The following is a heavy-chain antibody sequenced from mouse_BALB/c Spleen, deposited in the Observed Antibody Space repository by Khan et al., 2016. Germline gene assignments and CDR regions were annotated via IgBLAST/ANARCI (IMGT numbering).Heavy chain of an antibody. J-gene: IGHJ1*01. V-gene: IGHV9-3-1*01. CDR1: GYTITNYG. CDR2: INTYSGEP. D-gene: IGHD1-1*01. Sequence: QIQLVQSGPELKRPGKTVKISCKDGGYTITNYGINWVKQAPGKGLKWMGWINTYSGEPTYADDFKGRFAFSLETSANTAYLQINNLKNEHTATDFCTRNRYYYGSSRYFDVWGAGTTVTVSS. CDR3: TRNRYYYGSSRYFDV.